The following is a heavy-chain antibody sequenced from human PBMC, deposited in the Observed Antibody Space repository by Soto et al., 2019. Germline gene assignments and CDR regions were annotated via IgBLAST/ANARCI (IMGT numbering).Heavy chain of an antibody. V-gene: IGHV1-46*01. CDR1: GYTFTSYY. D-gene: IGHD3-22*01. Sequence: ASVKVSCKASGYTFTSYYMHWVRQAPGQGLEWMGIINPSGGSTSYAQKFQGRVTMTRDTSTSTVYMELSSLRSEDTAVYYCARIGAYYDSSGPRDDAFDIWGQGTMVTVSS. J-gene: IGHJ3*02. CDR2: INPSGGST. CDR3: ARIGAYYDSSGPRDDAFDI.